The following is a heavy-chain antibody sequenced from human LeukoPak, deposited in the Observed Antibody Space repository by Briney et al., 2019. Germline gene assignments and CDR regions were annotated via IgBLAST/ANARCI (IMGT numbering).Heavy chain of an antibody. J-gene: IGHJ5*01. Sequence: GGSLRLSCAASGFTLSSFWMHWVRQAPGKGLVWVSRINTDGSRTTYAGSVKGRSTISRDNAKNTLYLQMDSLRAEDTAVYYCARDRDLYSSGWFDSWGQGTLVTVSS. CDR2: INTDGSRT. CDR1: GFTLSSFW. V-gene: IGHV3-74*01. D-gene: IGHD6-19*01. CDR3: ARDRDLYSSGWFDS.